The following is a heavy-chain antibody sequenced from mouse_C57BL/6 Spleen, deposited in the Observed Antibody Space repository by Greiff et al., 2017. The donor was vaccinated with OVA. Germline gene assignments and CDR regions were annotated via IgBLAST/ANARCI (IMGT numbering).Heavy chain of an antibody. V-gene: IGHV5-4*03. Sequence: EVKLEESGGGLVKPGGSLKLSCVASGFTFSSYAMSWVRQTPEKRLEWVATISDGGSYTYYPDNVKGRFTISRDNAKNNLYLQMSHLKSEDTAMYYCARSHYYGSSSFAYWGQGTLVTVSA. D-gene: IGHD1-1*01. CDR1: GFTFSSYA. CDR2: ISDGGSYT. CDR3: ARSHYYGSSSFAY. J-gene: IGHJ3*01.